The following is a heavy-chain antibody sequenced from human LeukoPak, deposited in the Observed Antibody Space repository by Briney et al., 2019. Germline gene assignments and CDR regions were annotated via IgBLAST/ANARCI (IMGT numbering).Heavy chain of an antibody. Sequence: GGSLRLSCAASGFTFSSYWMHWVRQAPGKGLEWVAVISYDGSNKHYADSVKGRFTISRDNSKNTLYLQMDSLRAEDTAVYYCAEDLGLRGIYGPRGGKTIDYWGQGTLVTVSS. CDR1: GFTFSSYW. CDR3: AEDLGLRGIYGPRGGKTIDY. J-gene: IGHJ4*02. CDR2: ISYDGSNK. D-gene: IGHD2-21*01. V-gene: IGHV3-30*18.